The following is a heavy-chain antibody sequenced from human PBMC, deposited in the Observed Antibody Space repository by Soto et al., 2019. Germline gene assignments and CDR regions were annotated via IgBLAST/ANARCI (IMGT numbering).Heavy chain of an antibody. Sequence: QVQLVQSGAEVKKPGASVKVSCKASGYTFTSYYMHWVRQAPGQGLEWMGIINPSGGSTSYAQKFKGRVTMTRDTSTSTVYMELSSLRSEDTAVYYCARDGSSSSVWYGMDVWGQGTTVTVSS. CDR1: GYTFTSYY. CDR2: INPSGGST. V-gene: IGHV1-46*01. J-gene: IGHJ6*02. CDR3: ARDGSSSSVWYGMDV. D-gene: IGHD6-6*01.